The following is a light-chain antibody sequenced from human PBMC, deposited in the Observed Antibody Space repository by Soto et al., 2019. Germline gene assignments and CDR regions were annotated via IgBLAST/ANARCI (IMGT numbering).Light chain of an antibody. CDR3: QQYGSSPSIT. CDR1: QSVSSTY. V-gene: IGKV3-20*01. CDR2: GAS. J-gene: IGKJ5*01. Sequence: EIVLTQSPGTLSLSPGERATLSCRASQSVSSTYLAWYHQKPGQPPRLLIYGASSRATGIPDRFSGSGSGRDFALTISRLEPEDFAVYYCQQYGSSPSITFGQGTRLEIK.